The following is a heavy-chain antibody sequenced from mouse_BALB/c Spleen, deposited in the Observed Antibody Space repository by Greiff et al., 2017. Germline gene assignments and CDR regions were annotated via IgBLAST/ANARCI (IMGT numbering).Heavy chain of an antibody. J-gene: IGHJ2*01. V-gene: IGHV8-12*01. CDR1: GFSLSTSGMG. D-gene: IGHD1-1*01. CDR2: IYWDDDK. CDR3: ARRTGSSYGYFDD. Sequence: QVQLKESGPGILQPSQTLSLTCSFSGFSLSTSGMGVSWIRQPSGKGLEWLAHIYWDDDKRYNPSLKSRLTISKDTSRNQVFLKITSVDTADTATYYCARRTGSSYGYFDDWGQGTTLTVSS.